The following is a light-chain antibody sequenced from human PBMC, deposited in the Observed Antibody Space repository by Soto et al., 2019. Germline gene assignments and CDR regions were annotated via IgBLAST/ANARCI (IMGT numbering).Light chain of an antibody. V-gene: IGLV1-44*01. CDR3: AAGDDSLNGLV. Sequence: QSVLTQPPSASGTPGQRVTISCSGSSSKIGSNTVNWYQQLPGTAPKLLIYSNNQRPSGVPDRFSGSKSGTSDSLAISGLQSEDEADYYCAAGDDSLNGLVFGGGTKLTVL. J-gene: IGLJ3*02. CDR1: SSKIGSNT. CDR2: SNN.